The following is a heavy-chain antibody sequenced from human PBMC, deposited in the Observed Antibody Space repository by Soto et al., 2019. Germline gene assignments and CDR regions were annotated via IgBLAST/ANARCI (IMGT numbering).Heavy chain of an antibody. V-gene: IGHV3-30*18. CDR3: AKSYSGSYYYYGMDV. Sequence: GGSLRLSCAASGFPFSSYGMHWVRQAPGKGLEWVAVISYDGSNKYYADSVKGRFTISRDNSKNTLYLQMNSLRAEDTAVYYCAKSYSGSYYYYGMDVWGQGTTVTVSS. CDR1: GFPFSSYG. CDR2: ISYDGSNK. J-gene: IGHJ6*02. D-gene: IGHD1-26*01.